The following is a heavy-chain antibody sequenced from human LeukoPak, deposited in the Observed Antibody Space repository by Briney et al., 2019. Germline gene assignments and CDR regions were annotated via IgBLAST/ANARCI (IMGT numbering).Heavy chain of an antibody. CDR2: VNGKRGDT. Sequence: ASVKVSCKASGFSLTDHYMHWLRQAPGQGLEWMGWVNGKRGDTNYAQQFQDRVLMTRDTSINTIYMELTTLTTDDTATYYCARDFSWGPDCWGQGTLVTVSS. J-gene: IGHJ4*02. CDR1: GFSLTDHY. CDR3: ARDFSWGPDC. D-gene: IGHD7-27*01. V-gene: IGHV1-2*02.